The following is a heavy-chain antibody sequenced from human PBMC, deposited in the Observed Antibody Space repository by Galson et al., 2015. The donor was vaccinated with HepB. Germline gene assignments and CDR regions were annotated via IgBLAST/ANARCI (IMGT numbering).Heavy chain of an antibody. D-gene: IGHD6-13*01. CDR3: AVLLAAAGKGFVTDYYYGMVV. Sequence: SVKVSCKASGGTFSSYAISWVRQAPGQGLEWMGGIIPIFGTANYAQKFQGRVTITADKSTSTAYMELSSLRSEDTAVYYCAVLLAAAGKGFVTDYYYGMVVWGQGTTVTVSS. V-gene: IGHV1-69*06. CDR1: GGTFSSYA. J-gene: IGHJ6*02. CDR2: IIPIFGTA.